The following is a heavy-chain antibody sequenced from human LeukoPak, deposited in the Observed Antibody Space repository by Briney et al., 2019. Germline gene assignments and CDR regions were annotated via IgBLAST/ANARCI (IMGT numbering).Heavy chain of an antibody. D-gene: IGHD6-6*01. CDR1: GGSLSGYY. Sequence: SETLSLTCAVYGGSLSGYYWSWIRQPPGKGLEWIGEINHSGSTNYNPSLKSRVTISVDTSKNQFSLKLSSVTAADTAVYYCARGLGYSSSLLPGGYWGQGTLVTVSS. V-gene: IGHV4-34*01. J-gene: IGHJ4*02. CDR3: ARGLGYSSSLLPGGY. CDR2: INHSGST.